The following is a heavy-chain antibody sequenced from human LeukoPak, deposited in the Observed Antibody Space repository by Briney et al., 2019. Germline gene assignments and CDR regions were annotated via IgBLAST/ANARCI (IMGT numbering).Heavy chain of an antibody. CDR1: GYNFTTFW. D-gene: IGHD2-2*02. CDR3: ARHGGSYCSSSTCYTPYDY. V-gene: IGHV5-51*01. CDR2: IYPGDSDT. J-gene: IGHJ4*02. Sequence: GESLKISCEGSGYNFTTFWIAWVRQMPGKGLEWMGVIYPGDSDTRYSPSFQGQVIISADNSIRTAYLQWSSLQASDTAMYYCARHGGSYCSSSTCYTPYDYWGQGTLVTVSS.